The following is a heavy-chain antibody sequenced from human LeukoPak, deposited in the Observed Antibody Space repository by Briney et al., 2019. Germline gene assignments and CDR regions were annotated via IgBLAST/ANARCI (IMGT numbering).Heavy chain of an antibody. CDR3: VRDQSGSGSW. D-gene: IGHD3-10*01. V-gene: IGHV3-64D*08. J-gene: IGHJ1*01. CDR2: ITANGDTT. CDR1: GFTFSSYA. Sequence: GGSLRLSCAASGFTFSSYAMSWVRQAPGKGLEYVPSITANGDTTYCADSLKDRFTISRDNSKNTLYLQMSSLRPEDTAVYYCVRDQSGSGSWWGQGTLVAFSP.